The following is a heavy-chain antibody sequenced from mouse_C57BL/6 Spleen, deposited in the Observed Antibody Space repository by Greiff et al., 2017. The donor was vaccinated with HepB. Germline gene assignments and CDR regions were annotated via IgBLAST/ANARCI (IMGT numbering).Heavy chain of an antibody. V-gene: IGHV1-64*01. CDR2: IHPNSGST. Sequence: QVQLQQPGAELVKPGASVKLSCKASGYTFTSYWMHWVKQRPGQGLEWIGMIHPNSGSTNYNEKFKSKATLTVDKSSSTAYMQLSSLTSEDSAVYYSARETKTTTLERFDYWGRGTTLTVSS. CDR1: GYTFTSYW. CDR3: ARETKTTTLERFDY. J-gene: IGHJ2*01. D-gene: IGHD1-1*01.